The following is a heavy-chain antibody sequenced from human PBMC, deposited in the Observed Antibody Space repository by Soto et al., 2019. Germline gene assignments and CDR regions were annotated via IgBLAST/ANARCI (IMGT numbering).Heavy chain of an antibody. D-gene: IGHD3-10*01. CDR2: IYHSGST. Sequence: PSETLSLTCSVSGGSISSGGYSWSWIRQPPGKGLEWIGYIYHSGSTYYKPSLKSRVTISVDRSKNQFSLKLSSVTAADTAVYYCASDRWTSAIYYGSGSWGMEVWGQGTTVTVSS. CDR1: GGSISSGGYS. V-gene: IGHV4-30-2*01. CDR3: ASDRWTSAIYYGSGSWGMEV. J-gene: IGHJ6*02.